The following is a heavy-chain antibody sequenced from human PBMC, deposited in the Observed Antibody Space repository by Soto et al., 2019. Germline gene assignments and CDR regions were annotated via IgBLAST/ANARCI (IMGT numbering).Heavy chain of an antibody. Sequence: QVQLVESGGGVVQPGRSLRLSCAASGFIFNVYGMNWVRQAPGKGLEWGAGIQFDGSRRYYGDSVKGGFTISRDDSKNTVDLPMASLRDEDTALYYCARDVDTSGHCSRLAPWGLGTLVIVSS. CDR1: GFIFNVYG. CDR3: ARDVDTSGHCSRLAP. V-gene: IGHV3-33*05. D-gene: IGHD3-22*01. J-gene: IGHJ5*02. CDR2: IQFDGSRR.